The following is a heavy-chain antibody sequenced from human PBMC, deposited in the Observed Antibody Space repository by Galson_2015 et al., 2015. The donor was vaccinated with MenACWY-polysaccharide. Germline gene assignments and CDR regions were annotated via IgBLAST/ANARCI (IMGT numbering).Heavy chain of an antibody. Sequence: SVKVSCKASGYTFTSYYMHWVRQAPGQGLEWMGIINPSGGSTSYAQKFQGRVTMTRDTSTSTVYMELSSLRSEDTAVYYCARGVYSSSWFPHAFDIWGQGTMVTVSS. CDR1: GYTFTSYY. D-gene: IGHD6-13*01. J-gene: IGHJ3*02. CDR2: INPSGGST. CDR3: ARGVYSSSWFPHAFDI. V-gene: IGHV1-46*01.